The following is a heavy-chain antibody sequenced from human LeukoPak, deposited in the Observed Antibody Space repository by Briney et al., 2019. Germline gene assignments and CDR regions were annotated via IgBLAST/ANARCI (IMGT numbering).Heavy chain of an antibody. CDR1: GGSISSGGYY. V-gene: IGHV4-30-2*01. D-gene: IGHD5-18*01. J-gene: IGHJ4*02. CDR3: ARAFTAMGPNFDY. Sequence: SETLSLTCTVSGGSISSGGYYWSWIRQPPGKGLEWIGYIYHSGSTYYNPSFKSRVTISVDRSKNQFSLKLSSVTAADTAVYYCARAFTAMGPNFDYWGQGTLVTVSS. CDR2: IYHSGST.